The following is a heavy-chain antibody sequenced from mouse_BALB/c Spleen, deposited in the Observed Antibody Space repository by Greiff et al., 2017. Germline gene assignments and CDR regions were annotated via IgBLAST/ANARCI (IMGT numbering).Heavy chain of an antibody. D-gene: IGHD1-1*01. Sequence: VQLQESGPGLVAPSQSLSITCTVSGFSLTGYGVNWVRQPPGKGLEWLGMIWGDGSTDYNSALKSRLSISKDNSKSQVFLKMNSLQTDDTARYYCARDPYYGSSYGYFYAWGAGTTVTVSS. J-gene: IGHJ1*01. CDR2: IWGDGST. V-gene: IGHV2-6-7*01. CDR1: GFSLTGYG. CDR3: ARDPYYGSSYGYFYA.